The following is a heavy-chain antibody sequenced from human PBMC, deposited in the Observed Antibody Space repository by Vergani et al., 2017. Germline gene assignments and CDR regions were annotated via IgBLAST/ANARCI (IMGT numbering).Heavy chain of an antibody. CDR2: LYTNGTT. J-gene: IGHJ2*01. Sequence: QVQLQESGPGLVRPSQTLSLTCSVSGGSISSGSHYWSWFRQPAGKGLEWIGRLYTNGTTNYNPSLKSRVTMSIDKSKNQFSLRLTSVTAADTAVYYCARGAEVYRGIFYWYFDVWGRGTLVTVSS. V-gene: IGHV4-61*02. CDR3: ARGAEVYRGIFYWYFDV. D-gene: IGHD2-8*01. CDR1: GGSISSGSHY.